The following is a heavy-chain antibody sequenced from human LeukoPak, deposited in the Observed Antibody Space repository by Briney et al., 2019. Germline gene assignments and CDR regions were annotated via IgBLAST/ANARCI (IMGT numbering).Heavy chain of an antibody. CDR3: LFGLYSGTYHILDY. V-gene: IGHV3-11*04. D-gene: IGHD1-26*01. CDR1: GFTFSDYY. J-gene: IGHJ4*02. CDR2: ISSSGSTI. Sequence: PGGSLRLSCAASGFTFSDYYMSWVRQAPGKGLEWVSYISSSGSTIYYADSVKGRFTISRDNSKNTLYLQMNSLRTEDTAVYYCLFGLYSGTYHILDYWGQGTLVTVSS.